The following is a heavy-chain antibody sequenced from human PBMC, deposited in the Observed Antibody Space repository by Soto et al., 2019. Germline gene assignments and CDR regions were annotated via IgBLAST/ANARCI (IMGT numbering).Heavy chain of an antibody. Sequence: GGSLRLSCAASGFIFTNYGMHWVRQPPGKGLEWVAVLLHDGTFTRYADSFKGRFTISKDDSMDTLYLQMNSLRDEDTALYCCAEGMCERICWFDAWGQGTLVTVS. CDR2: LLHDGTFT. CDR3: AEGMCERICWFDA. CDR1: GFIFTNYG. D-gene: IGHD2-8*01. V-gene: IGHV3-30*18. J-gene: IGHJ5*01.